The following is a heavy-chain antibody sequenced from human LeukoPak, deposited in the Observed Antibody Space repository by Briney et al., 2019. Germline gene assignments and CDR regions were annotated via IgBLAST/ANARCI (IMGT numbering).Heavy chain of an antibody. CDR3: ARESEQQPYNWFDP. V-gene: IGHV4-59*01. CDR1: GGSISSYY. J-gene: IGHJ5*02. CDR2: IYYSGST. D-gene: IGHD6-13*01. Sequence: SETLSLTCTVSGGSISSYYWSWIRQPPGKGLEWIGYIYYSGSTNYNPSLKSRVTISVDTPKNQFSLKLSSVTAADTAVYYCARESEQQPYNWFDPWGQGTLVTVSS.